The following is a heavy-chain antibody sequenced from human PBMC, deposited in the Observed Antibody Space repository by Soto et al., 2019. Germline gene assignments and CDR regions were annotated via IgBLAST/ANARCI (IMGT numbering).Heavy chain of an antibody. CDR1: GYSIGSGYY. J-gene: IGHJ5*02. V-gene: IGHV4-38-2*01. CDR2: ICHGGST. Sequence: PSETLSLTCAVSGYSIGSGYYWGWLRQPPGKGLEWIGGICHGGSTYYNPSLNSRVTLSIDMTNNHVSLILNSVTAADTAVYYCARVGPWVPYYYDSSPYTFENWFDPWGQGTLVTVSS. CDR3: ARVGPWVPYYYDSSPYTFENWFDP. D-gene: IGHD3-22*01.